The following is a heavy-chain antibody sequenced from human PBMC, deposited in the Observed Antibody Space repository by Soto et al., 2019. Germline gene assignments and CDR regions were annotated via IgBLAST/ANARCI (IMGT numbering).Heavy chain of an antibody. D-gene: IGHD6-19*01. CDR3: AKDPLASGSSGWDYYYYGMDV. Sequence: GGSLRLSCAASGFTFSSYGMHWVRQAPGKGLEWVAVISYDGSNKYYADSVKGRFTISRDNSKNTLYLQMNSLRAEDKAVYYCAKDPLASGSSGWDYYYYGMDVWGQGTTVTVSS. CDR2: ISYDGSNK. V-gene: IGHV3-30*18. CDR1: GFTFSSYG. J-gene: IGHJ6*02.